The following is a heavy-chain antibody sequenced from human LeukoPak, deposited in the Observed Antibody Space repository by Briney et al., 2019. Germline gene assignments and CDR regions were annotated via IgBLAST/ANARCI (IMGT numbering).Heavy chain of an antibody. CDR2: ISASNGNT. CDR3: ARDTYADLPRDWFDP. J-gene: IGHJ5*02. V-gene: IGHV1-18*01. D-gene: IGHD4-17*01. CDR1: GYTFSSYG. Sequence: ASVKVSCKASGYTFSSYGISRVRQAPGPGLEGMGWISASNGNTTYAKKLQGRVTMTTDTSTSTAYMELRSLRSDDTAVYYCARDTYADLPRDWFDPWGQGTLVTVSS.